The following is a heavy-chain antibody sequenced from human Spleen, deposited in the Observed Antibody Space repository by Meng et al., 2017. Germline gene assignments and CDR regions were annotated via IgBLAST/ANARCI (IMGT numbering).Heavy chain of an antibody. CDR3: AATRDGFDP. J-gene: IGHJ5*02. CDR1: GGSISSGGYY. CDR2: RYYSGST. Sequence: HGRGPEPGHGLVNPSPPRSLSCTVFGGSISSGGYYWSWIRQHPGKGLDWIGHRYYSGSTYYNPSLKGRVTISVDTSQNQFSLKLSSVTAADTAVYYCAATRDGFDPWGQGTLVTVSS. V-gene: IGHV4-31*04.